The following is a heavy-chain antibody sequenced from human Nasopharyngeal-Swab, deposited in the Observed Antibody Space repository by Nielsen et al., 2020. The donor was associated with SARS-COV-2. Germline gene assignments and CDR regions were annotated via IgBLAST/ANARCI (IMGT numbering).Heavy chain of an antibody. D-gene: IGHD1-1*01. V-gene: IGHV5-51*01. CDR3: ARPLGTADPGFQH. CDR2: IYHGDSDT. J-gene: IGHJ1*01. Sequence: GGSLRLSCKLSGYSFTCYCIGWVRQMTGKGLEWMGIIYHGDSDTRYSPSFQGQVTISADKSISTAYLQWSSLKASDTAMYYCARPLGTADPGFQHWGQGTLVTVSS. CDR1: GYSFTCYC.